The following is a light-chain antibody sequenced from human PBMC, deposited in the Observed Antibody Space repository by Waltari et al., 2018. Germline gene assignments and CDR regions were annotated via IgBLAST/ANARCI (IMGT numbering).Light chain of an antibody. Sequence: QAVLTQPASLSASPGASASLTCTLRSGTNVGTYRIYWFQQKPGSPPQYLLRYRSDSDNHQGSGVPSRFSGSKDAPANAGILLISGLQAEDEADYYCMIWHSTAWVFGGGTKLTVL. J-gene: IGLJ3*02. CDR3: MIWHSTAWV. CDR2: YRSDSDN. CDR1: SGTNVGTYR. V-gene: IGLV5-45*01.